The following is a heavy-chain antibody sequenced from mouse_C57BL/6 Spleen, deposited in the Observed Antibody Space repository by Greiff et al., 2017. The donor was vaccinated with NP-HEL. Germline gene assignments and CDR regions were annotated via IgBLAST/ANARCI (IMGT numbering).Heavy chain of an antibody. CDR2: IYPGDGDT. CDR3: ARGGLLRTGYFDY. CDR1: GYAFSSYW. V-gene: IGHV1-80*01. J-gene: IGHJ2*01. D-gene: IGHD1-1*01. Sequence: VKLLESGAELVKPGASVKISCKASGYAFSSYWMNWVKQRPGKGLEWIGQIYPGDGDTNYNGKFKGKATLTADKSSSTAYMQLSSLTSEDSAVYFCARGGLLRTGYFDYWGQGTTLTVSS.